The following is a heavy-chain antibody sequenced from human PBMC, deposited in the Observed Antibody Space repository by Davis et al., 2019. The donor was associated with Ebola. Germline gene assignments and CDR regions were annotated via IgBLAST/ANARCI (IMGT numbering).Heavy chain of an antibody. CDR2: TSSSSSYI. CDR1: GFTFSSYT. CDR3: ARATGTQLLFYYGMDV. D-gene: IGHD2-2*01. Sequence: GESLKISCAASGFTFSSYTMNWVRQAPGKGLEWVSSTSSSSSYIYYADSVKGRFTISRDNAKNSLYLQMNSLRAEDTAVYYCARATGTQLLFYYGMDVWGKGTTVTVSS. V-gene: IGHV3-21*01. J-gene: IGHJ6*04.